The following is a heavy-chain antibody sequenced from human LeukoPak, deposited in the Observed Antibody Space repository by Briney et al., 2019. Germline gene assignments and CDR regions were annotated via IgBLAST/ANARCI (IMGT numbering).Heavy chain of an antibody. CDR1: GFTFSSYA. V-gene: IGHV3-23*01. Sequence: GGSLRLSCAASGFTFSSYAMSWVRQAPGKGLEWVSAISGSGGSTYYADSVKGRFIISRDNSKNTLYLQMNSLRAEDTAVYYCAKVMRDDIVLMVYALEDWYFDLWGRGTLVTVSS. CDR3: AKVMRDDIVLMVYALEDWYFDL. D-gene: IGHD2-8*01. CDR2: ISGSGGST. J-gene: IGHJ2*01.